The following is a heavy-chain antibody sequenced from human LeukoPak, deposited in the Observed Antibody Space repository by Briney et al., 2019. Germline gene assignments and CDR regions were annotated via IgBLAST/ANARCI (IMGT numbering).Heavy chain of an antibody. J-gene: IGHJ4*02. D-gene: IGHD3-16*01. V-gene: IGHV3-48*03. CDR1: GFSFSSYE. CDR3: VRVGNSLNYFDC. Sequence: GGSLRLSCAASGFSFSSYEMNWVRQAPGKGLEWVSYIRSSGITTYYADSVKGRFTISRDNAKDSLYLQMNSLRAEDTAVYYCVRVGNSLNYFDCWGQGTLVTVPS. CDR2: IRSSGITT.